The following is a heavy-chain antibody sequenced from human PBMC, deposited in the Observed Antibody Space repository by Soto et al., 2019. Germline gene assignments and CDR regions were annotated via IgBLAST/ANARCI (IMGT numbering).Heavy chain of an antibody. V-gene: IGHV4-39*07. CDR1: GGSISSSRSY. Sequence: SETLSLTCNVSGGSISSSRSYWAWFRQPPGKELEWIGSIYYSGSTYYNPSLKSRVTISVDTSKNQLSLKLSSVTAADTAVYYCARVGGYSYGYYYYYYMDVWGKGTTVTVSS. CDR2: IYYSGST. D-gene: IGHD5-18*01. CDR3: ARVGGYSYGYYYYYYMDV. J-gene: IGHJ6*03.